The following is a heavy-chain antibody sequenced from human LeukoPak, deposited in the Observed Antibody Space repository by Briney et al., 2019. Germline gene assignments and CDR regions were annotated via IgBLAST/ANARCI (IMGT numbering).Heavy chain of an antibody. CDR1: GFTFSSYW. J-gene: IGHJ6*03. D-gene: IGHD2-8*01. CDR2: INSDGSST. CDR3: ESAIRDLVMGGNGRYYMDV. V-gene: IGHV3-74*01. Sequence: GGSLRLSCAASGFTFSSYWMHWVRQAPGKGLVWVSRINSDGSSTNYADSVKGRFAISRDNSKNTLYLQMNSLRAEDTAVYYCESAIRDLVMGGNGRYYMDVWGKGTTVTVSS.